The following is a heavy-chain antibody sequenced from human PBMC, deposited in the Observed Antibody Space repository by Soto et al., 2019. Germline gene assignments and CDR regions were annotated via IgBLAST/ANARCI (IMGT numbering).Heavy chain of an antibody. Sequence: GGPRLSCAASGFPFTGYAMSWVRQAPGKGLEWVSAISGHGDATFYADSVKGHFTISRDNSKNTLYLHMNSLRAEDTALYYCANSRVSMVRGLIIIPNYWGQGTLVTVSS. CDR3: ANSRVSMVRGLIIIPNY. CDR2: ISGHGDAT. CDR1: GFPFTGYA. J-gene: IGHJ4*02. D-gene: IGHD3-10*01. V-gene: IGHV3-23*01.